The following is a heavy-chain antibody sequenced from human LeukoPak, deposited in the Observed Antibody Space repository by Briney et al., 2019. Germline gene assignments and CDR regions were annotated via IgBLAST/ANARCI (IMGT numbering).Heavy chain of an antibody. CDR1: GFTFSSYV. CDR3: AKGSDIFGYNA. Sequence: PGGSLRLSCAASGFTFSSYVLTWVRQAPGKGLEWVSDISGSGGSTYYADSVKGRFTISRDNSKNTLYLQMNGLRADDTAVYYCAKGSDIFGYNAWGQGTLVTVSS. CDR2: ISGSGGST. D-gene: IGHD5-18*01. J-gene: IGHJ5*02. V-gene: IGHV3-23*01.